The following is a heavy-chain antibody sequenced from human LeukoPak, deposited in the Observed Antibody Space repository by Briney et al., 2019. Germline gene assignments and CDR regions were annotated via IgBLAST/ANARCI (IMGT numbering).Heavy chain of an antibody. D-gene: IGHD4-17*01. Sequence: SETLSLTCTVSDNSIRDSDYYWGWIRQPPGKGLEWIGSIYYSGSTNYSPSLKSRVTISVDTTKNHFSLNLSSVTAADTAVYYCARFRTVTTPNWFDPWGQGTLVTVSS. CDR3: ARFRTVTTPNWFDP. V-gene: IGHV4-39*02. J-gene: IGHJ5*02. CDR2: IYYSGST. CDR1: DNSIRDSDYY.